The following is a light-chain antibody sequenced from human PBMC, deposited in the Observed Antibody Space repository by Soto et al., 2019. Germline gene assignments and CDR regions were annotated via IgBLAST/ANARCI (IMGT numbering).Light chain of an antibody. V-gene: IGKV3-20*01. CDR3: QQYVSSFT. CDR2: AAT. J-gene: IGKJ3*01. CDR1: QYVTSNY. Sequence: DIVLTQFPGTLSVSPGERATLSCRASQYVTSNYLAWYQQKPGQAPRLLIYAATNRATGIPDRFSGSGSGTAFTLTISRLEPEDFAMYYCQQYVSSFTFGPGTKVDI.